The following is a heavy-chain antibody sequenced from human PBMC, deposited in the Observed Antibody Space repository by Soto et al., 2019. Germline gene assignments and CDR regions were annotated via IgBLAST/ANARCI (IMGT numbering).Heavy chain of an antibody. D-gene: IGHD2-15*01. CDR1: GFTFSDYG. Sequence: PGGSLRPSCAASGFTFSDYGMHWDRQAPGEGLQWVAVIWFDGSNEHYADSVKGRFTISRDNSKNTLYLQMYSLRAGDTAVYYCARGSLYCSSTSCSYGMDVWGQGTTVTVSS. CDR3: ARGSLYCSSTSCSYGMDV. J-gene: IGHJ6*02. V-gene: IGHV3-33*01. CDR2: IWFDGSNE.